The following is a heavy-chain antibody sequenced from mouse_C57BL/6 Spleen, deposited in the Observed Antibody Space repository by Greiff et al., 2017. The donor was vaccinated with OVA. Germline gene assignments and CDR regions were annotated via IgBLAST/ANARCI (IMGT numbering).Heavy chain of an antibody. CDR3: TTIYPAWFAY. Sequence: EVQLQQSGAELVRPGASVKLSCTASGFNIKDDYMHWVKQRPEQGLEWIGWIDPENGDTEYASKFQGKATITADTFSNTAYLQLSSLTSEDTAVYYCTTIYPAWFAYWGQGTLVTVSA. J-gene: IGHJ3*01. CDR1: GFNIKDDY. CDR2: IDPENGDT. D-gene: IGHD2-3*01. V-gene: IGHV14-4*01.